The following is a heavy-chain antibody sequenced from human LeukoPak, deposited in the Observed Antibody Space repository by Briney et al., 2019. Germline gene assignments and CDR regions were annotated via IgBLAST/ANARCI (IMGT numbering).Heavy chain of an antibody. CDR3: ATLSHDYYHSIGPRVN. D-gene: IGHD3-10*01. CDR1: GFTLSTYD. J-gene: IGHJ4*02. V-gene: IGHV3-23*01. Sequence: GGSLRLSCAASGFTLSTYDMSWVRQAPGKGLEWVSALRGSGVTTYYADSVKGRFTISRDNAKNTVHLQMNSLRVEDTAVYYCATLSHDYYHSIGPRVNWGEGTRVSVSS. CDR2: LRGSGVTT.